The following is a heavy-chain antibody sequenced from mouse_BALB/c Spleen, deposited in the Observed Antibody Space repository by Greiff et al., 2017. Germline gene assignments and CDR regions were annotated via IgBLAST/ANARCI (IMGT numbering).Heavy chain of an antibody. D-gene: IGHD3-2*02. J-gene: IGHJ3*01. V-gene: IGHV5-17*02. Sequence: EVMLVESGGGLVQPGGSRKLSCAASGFTFSSFGMHWVRQAPEKGLEWVAYISSGSSTIYYADTVKGRFTISRDNPKNTLFLQMTSLRSEDTAMYYCARSGGDPAWFAYWGQGTLVTVSA. CDR2: ISSGSSTI. CDR1: GFTFSSFG. CDR3: ARSGGDPAWFAY.